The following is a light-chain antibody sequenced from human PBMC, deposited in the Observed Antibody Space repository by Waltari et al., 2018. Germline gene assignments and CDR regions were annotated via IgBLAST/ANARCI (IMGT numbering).Light chain of an antibody. CDR1: SSKIGSNY. J-gene: IGLJ3*02. V-gene: IGLV1-51*02. Sequence: QSVLTQPPSLSAAPGQKVTLPCSGSSSKIGSNYLSWYQHVPGTAPKLPLYESSKRPSEIPDRFSGSKSGTSATLGITGLQIEDEADYHCATWDNSLSIGVFGGGTKLTVL. CDR2: ESS. CDR3: ATWDNSLSIGV.